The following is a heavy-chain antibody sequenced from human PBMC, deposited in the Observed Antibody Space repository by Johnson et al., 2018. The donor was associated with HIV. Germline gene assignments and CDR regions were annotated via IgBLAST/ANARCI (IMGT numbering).Heavy chain of an antibody. CDR2: ICGSGGST. D-gene: IGHD4-17*01. Sequence: EVLLLESEGGLIQPGGSLRLSCEASGFTFSSYAMNWVRQAPGKGLEWVSAICGSGGSTYYADSVKGRFTISRDNSKNTLYLQMNSLRAEDTAVYYCAKALGVYGDYVLDAFDIWGQGTMFTVSS. CDR1: GFTFSSYA. V-gene: IGHV3-23*01. J-gene: IGHJ3*02. CDR3: AKALGVYGDYVLDAFDI.